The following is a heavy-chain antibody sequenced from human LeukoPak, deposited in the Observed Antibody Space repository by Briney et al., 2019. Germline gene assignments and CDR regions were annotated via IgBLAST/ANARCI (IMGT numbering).Heavy chain of an antibody. CDR2: INPNSGGT. CDR3: ARGAVAVAGDWFDP. V-gene: IGHV1-2*02. J-gene: IGHJ5*02. CDR1: GYTFTGYY. Sequence: ASVKVSCKASGYTFTGYYMHWVRQAPGQGLEWMGWINPNSGGTNYAQKFQGRVTMTRDTSTSTVYMELSSLRSEDTAVYYCARGAVAVAGDWFDPWGQGTLVTVSS. D-gene: IGHD6-19*01.